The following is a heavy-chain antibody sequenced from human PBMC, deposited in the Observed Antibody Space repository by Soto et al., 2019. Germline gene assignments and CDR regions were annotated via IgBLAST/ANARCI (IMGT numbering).Heavy chain of an antibody. J-gene: IGHJ6*03. Sequence: ASETLSLTCAVYGGSFSGYYWSWIRQPPGKGLEWIGEINHSGSTNYNPSLKSRVTISVDTSKNQFSLKLSSVTAADTAVYYCARARPYYYYMDVWGKGTTVTVSS. CDR3: ARARPYYYYMDV. V-gene: IGHV4-34*01. CDR2: INHSGST. CDR1: GGSFSGYY.